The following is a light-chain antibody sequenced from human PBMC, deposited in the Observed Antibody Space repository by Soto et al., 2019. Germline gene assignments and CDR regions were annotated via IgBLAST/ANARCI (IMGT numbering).Light chain of an antibody. V-gene: IGKV3-20*01. CDR3: HQYGSSPYT. J-gene: IGKJ2*01. CDR2: GAS. CDR1: QSVSNNY. Sequence: EIVLTQSPGTLSLSPGERATLSCRASQSVSNNYLTWYQQKPGQAPRLLIYGASNRATGIPDRFSGSGSGTDFTLTISRLEPEDFAVYYCHQYGSSPYTFGQGPSWRSN.